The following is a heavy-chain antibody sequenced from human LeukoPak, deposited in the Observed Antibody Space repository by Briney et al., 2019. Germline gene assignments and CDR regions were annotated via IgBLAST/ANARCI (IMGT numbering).Heavy chain of an antibody. V-gene: IGHV4-38-2*02. CDR3: ARLVGWNDY. Sequence: SETLSLTCTVSGYSISSGYYWSWIRQPPGKGLEWIGEISHSGSTSYNPSLKSRVSISVDTSRNQFSLKLSSVTAADTAVYYCARLVGWNDYWGRGTLVTVSS. D-gene: IGHD1-1*01. J-gene: IGHJ4*02. CDR1: GYSISSGYY. CDR2: ISHSGST.